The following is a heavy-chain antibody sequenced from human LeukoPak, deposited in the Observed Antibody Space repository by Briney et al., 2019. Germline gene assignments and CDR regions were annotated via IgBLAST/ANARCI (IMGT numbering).Heavy chain of an antibody. CDR3: ARDIGDYVYPFFDY. J-gene: IGHJ4*02. CDR1: GYSMSSGYY. D-gene: IGHD4-17*01. V-gene: IGHV4-38-2*02. CDR2: MYHTGST. Sequence: PSETLSLTCTVSGYSMSSGYYWGWIRPPPERGLEWIGSMYHTGSTYYNPSLKSRVTISVDTSKNQFSLKLSSVTAADTAVYYCARDIGDYVYPFFDYWGQGTLVTVSS.